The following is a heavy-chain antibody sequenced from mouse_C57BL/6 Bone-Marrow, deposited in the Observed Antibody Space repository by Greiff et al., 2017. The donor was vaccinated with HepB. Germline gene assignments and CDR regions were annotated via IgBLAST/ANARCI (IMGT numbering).Heavy chain of an antibody. J-gene: IGHJ4*01. CDR3: ARLLYDYGGAMDY. Sequence: VQLQESGAELARPGASVKLSCKASGYTFTSYGISWVKQRTGQGLEWIGEIYPRSGNTYYNEKFKGKATLTADKSSSTAYMELRSLTSEDSAVYFCARLLYDYGGAMDYWGQGTSVTVSS. D-gene: IGHD2-4*01. CDR1: GYTFTSYG. CDR2: IYPRSGNT. V-gene: IGHV1-81*01.